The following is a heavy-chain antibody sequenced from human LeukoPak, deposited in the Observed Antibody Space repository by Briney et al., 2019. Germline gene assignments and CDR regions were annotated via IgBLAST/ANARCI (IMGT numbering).Heavy chain of an antibody. J-gene: IGHJ4*02. D-gene: IGHD6-6*01. CDR1: GFTFSSYT. Sequence: GGSLRLSCAASGFTFSSYTMNWVRQAPGKGLEWVSSISSSSNYLYYADSVKGRFTISRDNAKNSLYLQMNSLRGDDTAVYYCTRDMGSSSFFDYWGQGTVVTVSS. CDR3: TRDMGSSSFFDY. V-gene: IGHV3-21*01. CDR2: ISSSSNYL.